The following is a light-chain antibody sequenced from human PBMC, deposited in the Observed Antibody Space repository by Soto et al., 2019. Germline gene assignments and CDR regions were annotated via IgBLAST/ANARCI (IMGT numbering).Light chain of an antibody. CDR1: SSDVGGYNY. CDR2: EVS. CDR3: ISFTSSSTLEV. Sequence: QSAMTQPASVSGSPGQSITISCTGTSSDVGGYNYVSWYQQHPGKAPKLMIYEVSNRPSGVSNRFSGSKSGNTASLTISGLQPEDEADYYCISFTSSSTLEVFGTGTKVTVL. J-gene: IGLJ1*01. V-gene: IGLV2-14*01.